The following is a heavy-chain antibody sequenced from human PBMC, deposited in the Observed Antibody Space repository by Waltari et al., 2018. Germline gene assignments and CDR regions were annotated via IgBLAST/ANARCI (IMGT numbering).Heavy chain of an antibody. Sequence: QVQLVQSGAEVKKPGSSVKVSCKAYGGTFSSYAIRWVRQAPGQGLEWMGGIIPIFGTANYAQKFQGRVTITADESTSTAYMELSSLRSEDTAVYYCARCPYDYVWGSYRYTNYFDYWGQGTLVTVSS. V-gene: IGHV1-69*01. J-gene: IGHJ4*02. D-gene: IGHD3-16*02. CDR1: GGTFSSYA. CDR3: ARCPYDYVWGSYRYTNYFDY. CDR2: IIPIFGTA.